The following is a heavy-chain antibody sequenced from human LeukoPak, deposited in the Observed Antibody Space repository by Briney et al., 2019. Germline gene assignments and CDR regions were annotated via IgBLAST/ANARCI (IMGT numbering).Heavy chain of an antibody. V-gene: IGHV1-2*02. Sequence: GASVKVSCKASGYTFTVYYMHWVRQAPGQGLEWMGWINPNSGGTNYAQKFQGRATMTRDTSISTAYMELSRLRSDDTAVYYCARGGYGDYGSDYWSQGTLVTVSS. CDR1: GYTFTVYY. CDR2: INPNSGGT. J-gene: IGHJ4*02. CDR3: ARGGYGDYGSDY. D-gene: IGHD4-17*01.